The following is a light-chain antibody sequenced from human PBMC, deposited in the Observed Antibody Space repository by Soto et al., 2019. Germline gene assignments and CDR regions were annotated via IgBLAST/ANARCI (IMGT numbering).Light chain of an antibody. V-gene: IGLV1-40*01. CDR1: SSNIGAGYD. J-gene: IGLJ2*01. CDR3: QSFEITLIGFVV. CDR2: DNN. Sequence: QSVLTKPPSMSGAPGQSVTISCTGSSSNIGAGYDVHRYQQHTGTAPKLLIFDNNKLPSGVPDRFSGSQSDTSASLAITGLQAEDEADYYGQSFEITLIGFVVLGGRTKRTGL.